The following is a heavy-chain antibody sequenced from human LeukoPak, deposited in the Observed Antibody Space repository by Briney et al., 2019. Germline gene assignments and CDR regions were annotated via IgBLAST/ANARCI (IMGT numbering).Heavy chain of an antibody. CDR1: GYTLTELS. CDR3: ATSPSYYYDSSGYFDY. D-gene: IGHD3-22*01. J-gene: IGHJ4*02. V-gene: IGHV1-24*01. CDR2: FDPEDGET. Sequence: ASVKVSCKVSGYTLTELSMHWVRQAPGKGLEWVGGFDPEDGETIYAQKFQGRVTMTEDTSTDTAYMELSSLRSEDTAVYYCATSPSYYYDSSGYFDYWGQGTLVTVSS.